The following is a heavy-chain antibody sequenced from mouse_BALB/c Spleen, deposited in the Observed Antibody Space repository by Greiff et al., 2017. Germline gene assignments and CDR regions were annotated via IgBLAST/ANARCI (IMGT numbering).Heavy chain of an antibody. V-gene: IGHV5-9-4*01. CDR2: ISSGGSYT. Sequence: EVQLVESGGGLVKPGGSLKLSCAASGFTFSSYAMSWVRQSPEKRLEWVAEISSGGSYTYYPDTVTGRFTISRDNAKNTLYLEMSSLRSEDTAMYYCAKSLYYYGSSHYAMDYWGQGTSVTVSS. CDR3: AKSLYYYGSSHYAMDY. CDR1: GFTFSSYA. J-gene: IGHJ4*01. D-gene: IGHD1-1*01.